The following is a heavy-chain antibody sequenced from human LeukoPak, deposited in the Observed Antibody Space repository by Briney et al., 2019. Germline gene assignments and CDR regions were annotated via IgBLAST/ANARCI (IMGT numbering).Heavy chain of an antibody. CDR2: ISPSGDYT. D-gene: IGHD6-19*01. CDR3: ARDNSGWSVDY. J-gene: IGHJ4*02. Sequence: ASVKVSCKASGYTFSSYYMHWVRQAPGQGLEWMGIISPSGDYTRYAQKLQGRVSMTLDTSTSTVYMGLNSLESEDTAMYYCARDNSGWSVDYWGQGTLVTVSS. V-gene: IGHV1-46*04. CDR1: GYTFSSYY.